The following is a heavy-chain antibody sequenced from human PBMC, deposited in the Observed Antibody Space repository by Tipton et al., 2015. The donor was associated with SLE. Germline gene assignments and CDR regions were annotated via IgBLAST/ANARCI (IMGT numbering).Heavy chain of an antibody. D-gene: IGHD3-22*01. CDR3: AREVRDYYDSSVRAFDI. CDR1: GFTFSDYY. V-gene: IGHV3-11*04. J-gene: IGHJ3*02. Sequence: SGFTFSDYYMSWIRQAPGKGLEWVSYISSSGSTIYYADSVKGRFTISRDNAKNSLYLQMNSLRAEEPAVYYCAREVRDYYDSSVRAFDIWGQGTMVTVSS. CDR2: ISSSGSTI.